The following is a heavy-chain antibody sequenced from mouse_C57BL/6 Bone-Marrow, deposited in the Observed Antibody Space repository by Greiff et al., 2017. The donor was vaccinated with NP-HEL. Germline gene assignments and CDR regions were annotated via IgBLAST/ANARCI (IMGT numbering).Heavy chain of an antibody. D-gene: IGHD2-2*01. Sequence: VQLQQPGAELVRPGSSVKLSCKASGYTFTSYWMHWVKQRPIQGLEWIGNIDPSDSETHYNQKFKDKATLTVDKSSSTAYMQLSSLTSEDSAVYYCARNGYVYYFEYWGQGTTLTVSS. CDR2: IDPSDSET. CDR3: ARNGYVYYFEY. J-gene: IGHJ2*01. V-gene: IGHV1-52*01. CDR1: GYTFTSYW.